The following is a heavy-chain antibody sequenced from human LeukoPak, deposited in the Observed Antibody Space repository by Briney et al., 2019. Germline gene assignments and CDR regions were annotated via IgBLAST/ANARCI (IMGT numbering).Heavy chain of an antibody. CDR2: LSGSGSSA. CDR1: GFTFSTYA. CDR3: AECLTTLGDD. J-gene: IGHJ4*02. V-gene: IGHV3-23*01. D-gene: IGHD3-9*01. Sequence: GGSLRLSCAASGFTFSTYAMSWVRQAPGKGLEWVSGLSGSGSSAYYADSVKGRFTISRDNSKNTLYLQMNSLRPEDTAVYYCAECLTTLGDDWGQGTLITVCS.